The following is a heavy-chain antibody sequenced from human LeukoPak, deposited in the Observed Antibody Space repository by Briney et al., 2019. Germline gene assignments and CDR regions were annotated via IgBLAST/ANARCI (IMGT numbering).Heavy chain of an antibody. CDR3: ARIVRLRFLEWLSHDAFDI. CDR1: GYTFTGYY. J-gene: IGHJ3*02. D-gene: IGHD3-3*01. CDR2: INPNSGGT. Sequence: ASVKVSCKASGYTFTGYYMHWVRQAPGQGLEWMGWINPNSGGTNYAQKFQGRVTMTRDTSISTAYMELSRLRSDDTAVYYCARIVRLRFLEWLSHDAFDIWGQGTMVTVSS. V-gene: IGHV1-2*02.